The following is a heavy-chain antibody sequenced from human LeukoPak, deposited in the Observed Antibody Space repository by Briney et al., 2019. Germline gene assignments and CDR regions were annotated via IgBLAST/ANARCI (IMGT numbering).Heavy chain of an antibody. CDR2: IYYSGST. V-gene: IGHV4-39*01. D-gene: IGHD4-11*01. CDR3: ARHFRYSTSPFGY. J-gene: IGHJ4*02. Sequence: SETLSLTCTVSGGSISSSSYYWGWIRQPPGKGLEWIGSIYYSGSTYYNPSLKSRVTISVDTSKNQFSLKLSSVTAADTAVYYCARHFRYSTSPFGYRGQGTLVTVSS. CDR1: GGSISSSSYY.